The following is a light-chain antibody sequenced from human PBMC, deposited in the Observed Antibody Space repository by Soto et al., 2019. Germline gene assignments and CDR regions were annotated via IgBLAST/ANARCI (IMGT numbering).Light chain of an antibody. CDR2: DVS. Sequence: QSVLTQPRSVSGSPGQSVTISCTGTSSDVGGYNYVSWYQQHPGKAPKLMIYDVSKWPSGVPDRFSGSKSGNTASLTISGLQAEDEDDYYCCSYAGNSLWVFGGGTKVTVL. CDR3: CSYAGNSLWV. V-gene: IGLV2-11*01. J-gene: IGLJ3*02. CDR1: SSDVGGYNY.